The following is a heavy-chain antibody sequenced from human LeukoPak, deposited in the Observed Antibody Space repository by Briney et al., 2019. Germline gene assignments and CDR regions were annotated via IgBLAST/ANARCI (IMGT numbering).Heavy chain of an antibody. CDR3: ASAIAARETDAFDI. CDR1: GFTVSSNY. Sequence: GGSLRLSCAASGFTVSSNYMSWVRQAPGKGLEWVSVIYSGGSTYYADSVKGRFTISRDNSKNTLYLQMNSLRAGDTAVYYCASAIAARETDAFDIWGQGTMVAVSS. CDR2: IYSGGST. J-gene: IGHJ3*02. V-gene: IGHV3-53*01. D-gene: IGHD6-6*01.